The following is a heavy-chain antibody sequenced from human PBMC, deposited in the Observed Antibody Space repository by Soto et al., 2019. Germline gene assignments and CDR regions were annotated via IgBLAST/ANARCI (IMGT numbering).Heavy chain of an antibody. CDR2: INPNSGGT. V-gene: IGHV1-2*02. Sequence: ASVKVSCKASGYTFTGYYMHWVRQAPGQGLEWMGWINPNSGGTNYAQKFQGRVTMTRDTSVSTAYMELSRLRSDDTAVYYCARGLGYYDSSGYGDWFHPWGQGTLVTVSS. CDR1: GYTFTGYY. J-gene: IGHJ5*02. CDR3: ARGLGYYDSSGYGDWFHP. D-gene: IGHD3-22*01.